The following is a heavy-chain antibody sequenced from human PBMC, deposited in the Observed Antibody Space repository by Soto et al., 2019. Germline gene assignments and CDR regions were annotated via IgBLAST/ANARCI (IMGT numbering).Heavy chain of an antibody. J-gene: IGHJ4*02. V-gene: IGHV3-48*03. CDR2: ISSSGSTI. Sequence: EVQLVESGGGLVQPGGSLRLSCAASGFTFSSYEMNWVRQAPGKGLEWVSYISSSGSTIYYADSVKGRFTISRDNAKNSLYLQMNSLRAEDTAVYYCAISRSSGYYYLFDYWGQGTLVTVSS. CDR1: GFTFSSYE. D-gene: IGHD3-22*01. CDR3: AISRSSGYYYLFDY.